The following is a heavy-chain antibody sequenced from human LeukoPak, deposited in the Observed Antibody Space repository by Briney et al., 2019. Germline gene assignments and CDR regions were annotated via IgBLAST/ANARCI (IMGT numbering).Heavy chain of an antibody. CDR3: ARPFDSGWYLDY. V-gene: IGHV3-30*03. J-gene: IGHJ4*02. D-gene: IGHD6-19*01. Sequence: GGSLRLSCAASGFTFSSYGMSWVRQAPGKGLEWVAVISYDGSNKYYADSVKGRFTISRDNSKNTLYLQMNSLRAEDTAVYYCARPFDSGWYLDYWGQGTLVTVSS. CDR1: GFTFSSYG. CDR2: ISYDGSNK.